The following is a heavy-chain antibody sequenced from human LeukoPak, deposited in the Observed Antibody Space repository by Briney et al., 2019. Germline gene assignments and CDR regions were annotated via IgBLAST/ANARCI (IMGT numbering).Heavy chain of an antibody. J-gene: IGHJ4*02. CDR1: GFTFSDYY. CDR2: ISSSGSTI. D-gene: IGHD5-24*01. CDR3: ARDIRTGKMATTSDY. V-gene: IGHV3-11*01. Sequence: GGSLRLSCAASGFTFSDYYMSWIRQAPGKGLEWVSYISSSGSTIYYADSVKGRFTISRDNAKNSLYLKMNSLRAEDTAVYYCARDIRTGKMATTSDYWGQGTLVTVSS.